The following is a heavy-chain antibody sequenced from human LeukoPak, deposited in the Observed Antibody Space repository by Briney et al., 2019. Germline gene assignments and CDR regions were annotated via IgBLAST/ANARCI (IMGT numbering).Heavy chain of an antibody. CDR3: ARDHNTTLDY. CDR1: GFAFSSYA. CDR2: TSSDGSNK. J-gene: IGHJ4*02. V-gene: IGHV3-30*01. Sequence: LRLSCAASGFAFSSYAMDWGRQAPDNRLQLVALTSSDGSNKYSADSVKGRFTISRDNSKNTLYLQMNSLRAEDTAVYYCARDHNTTLDYWGQGTLVTVSS. D-gene: IGHD1-1*01.